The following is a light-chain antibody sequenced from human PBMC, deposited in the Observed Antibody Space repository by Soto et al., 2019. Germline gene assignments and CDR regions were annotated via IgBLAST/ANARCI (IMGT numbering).Light chain of an antibody. Sequence: QSVLTQPPSASGSPGQSVTISCTGTSSDIGAYNYVSWFQQLPGEDPKLLIYDVTERPSGVPDRFSGSKSGNTASLTVSGLLAEDEADYNCCSHAGDSVVFGGGTKVTVL. CDR3: CSHAGDSVV. J-gene: IGLJ2*01. CDR2: DVT. CDR1: SSDIGAYNY. V-gene: IGLV2-8*01.